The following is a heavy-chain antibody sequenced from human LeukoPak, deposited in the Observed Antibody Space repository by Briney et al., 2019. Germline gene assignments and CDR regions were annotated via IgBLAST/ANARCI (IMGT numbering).Heavy chain of an antibody. CDR2: VSAYNGNT. D-gene: IGHD1-26*01. CDR1: GYTFTSYG. V-gene: IGHV1-18*01. CDR3: ARSGGSYHRPNFDY. Sequence: ASVKVSCKASGYTFTSYGISWVRQAPGQGLEWIGWVSAYNGNTNYAQKLQGRVTMTTDTSTSTAYMELRSLRSDDTAVYYCARSGGSYHRPNFDYWGQGILVTVSS. J-gene: IGHJ4*02.